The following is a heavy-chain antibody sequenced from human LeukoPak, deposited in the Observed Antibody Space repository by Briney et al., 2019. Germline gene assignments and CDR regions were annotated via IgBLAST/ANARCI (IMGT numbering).Heavy chain of an antibody. D-gene: IGHD4-17*01. V-gene: IGHV1-69*01. CDR1: GGTFSSYA. Sequence: ASVKVSCKASGGTFSSYAISWVRQAPGQGLEWMGGIIPIFGTANYAQKFQGRVTITADESTSTAYMELSSLRSEDTAVYYWARSSTVTHEDAFDIWGQGTMVTVSS. J-gene: IGHJ3*02. CDR2: IIPIFGTA. CDR3: ARSSTVTHEDAFDI.